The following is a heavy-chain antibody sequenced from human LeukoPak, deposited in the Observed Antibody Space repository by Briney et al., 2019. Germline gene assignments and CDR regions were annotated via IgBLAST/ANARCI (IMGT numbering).Heavy chain of an antibody. D-gene: IGHD1-1*01. J-gene: IGHJ5*02. CDR1: GGSFSGYY. CDR3: ARGWKTVNWFDP. Sequence: SETLSLTCAVYGGSFSGYYWSWIRQPPGKGLEWIGEINHSGSTNYNPSLKSRVTISVDTSKNQFSLKLSSVTAADTAVYYCARGWKTVNWFDPWGQGTLVTVSS. V-gene: IGHV4-34*01. CDR2: INHSGST.